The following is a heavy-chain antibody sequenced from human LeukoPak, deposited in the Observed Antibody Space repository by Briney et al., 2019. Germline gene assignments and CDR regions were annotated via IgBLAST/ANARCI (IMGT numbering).Heavy chain of an antibody. CDR1: GGSISNYY. D-gene: IGHD4-17*01. CDR2: IYYSGTT. J-gene: IGHJ3*02. V-gene: IGHV4-59*01. CDR3: ARVVDRVNYGYDALDI. Sequence: SETLSLTCTVSGGSISNYYWTWIRQPPGKGLEWIGNIYYSGTTNYYPSLKSRVTISVDTSKNQFSLKVNSVTAADTAVYYCARVVDRVNYGYDALDIWGQGTTVTVSS.